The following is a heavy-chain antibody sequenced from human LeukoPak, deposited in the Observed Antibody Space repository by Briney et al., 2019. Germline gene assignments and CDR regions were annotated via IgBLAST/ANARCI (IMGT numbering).Heavy chain of an antibody. D-gene: IGHD2/OR15-2a*01. V-gene: IGHV3-7*01. Sequence: GGSLRLSCAASGFTFGSYWMTWVRQAPGRGLEWVANIKQDGSEKYYVDSVEGRFTISRDNAKSSLYLQMNTLRAEDMAVYYCARTTYCDYWGQETLVTVSS. CDR1: GFTFGSYW. CDR3: ARTTYCDY. J-gene: IGHJ4*02. CDR2: IKQDGSEK.